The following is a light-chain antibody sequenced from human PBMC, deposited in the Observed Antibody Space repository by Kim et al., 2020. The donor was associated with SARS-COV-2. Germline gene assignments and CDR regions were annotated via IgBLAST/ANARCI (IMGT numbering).Light chain of an antibody. V-gene: IGKV1-5*03. CDR2: KAS. CDR1: QSISSW. Sequence: ASVGDRVTITCRASQSISSWLAWYQQKPGKAPKLLIYKASSLESGVPSMFSGSGSGTEFTLTISSLQPDDFATYYCQQYNSYSPTFGGGTKVDIK. J-gene: IGKJ4*01. CDR3: QQYNSYSPT.